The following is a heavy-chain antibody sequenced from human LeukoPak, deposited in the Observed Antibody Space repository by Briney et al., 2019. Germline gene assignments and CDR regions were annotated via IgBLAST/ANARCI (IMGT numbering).Heavy chain of an antibody. CDR1: GFTFSDYY. J-gene: IGHJ4*02. Sequence: PGGSLRLSCAASGFTFSDYYMNWVRQAPGKGLEWVAVISYDGIVKYNAGFVKGRFTISRDNSKNTAYLQMNSLRVEDTAVYYCANNIYGDYPDSFDYWGQGTLVTVSS. CDR2: ISYDGIVK. V-gene: IGHV3-30*18. CDR3: ANNIYGDYPDSFDY. D-gene: IGHD4-17*01.